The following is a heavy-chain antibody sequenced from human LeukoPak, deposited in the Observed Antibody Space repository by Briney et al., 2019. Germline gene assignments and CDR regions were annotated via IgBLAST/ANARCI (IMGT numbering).Heavy chain of an antibody. CDR1: GGSISSYY. Sequence: SETLSLTCTVSGGSISSYYWSWIRQPPGKGLEWIGYIYYSGSTNYNPSLKSRVTISVDTSKNQFSLKLSSVTAADTAVYYCARDGAGWGSYLDYWGQGTLVTVSS. D-gene: IGHD3-16*01. J-gene: IGHJ4*02. CDR2: IYYSGST. CDR3: ARDGAGWGSYLDY. V-gene: IGHV4-59*01.